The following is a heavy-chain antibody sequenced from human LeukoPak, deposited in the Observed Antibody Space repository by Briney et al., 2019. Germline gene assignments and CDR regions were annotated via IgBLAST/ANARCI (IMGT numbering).Heavy chain of an antibody. CDR3: ARVNGYFDWLFHFDP. D-gene: IGHD3-9*01. Sequence: GASVKVSCKASGYTFTSYDINWVRRATGQGLEWMGGIIPIFGTANYAQKFQGRVTITADKSTSTAYMELSSLRSEDTAVYYCARVNGYFDWLFHFDPWGQGTLVTVSS. V-gene: IGHV1-69*06. CDR2: IIPIFGTA. J-gene: IGHJ5*02. CDR1: GYTFTSYD.